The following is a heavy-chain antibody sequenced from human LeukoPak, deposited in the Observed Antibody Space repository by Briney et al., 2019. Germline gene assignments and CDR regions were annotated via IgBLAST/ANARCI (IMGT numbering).Heavy chain of an antibody. V-gene: IGHV1-2*02. J-gene: IGHJ6*02. Sequence: ASVKVSCKASGYTFTGYYMHWVRQAPGQGLEWMGWINPNSGGTNYAQKFQGRVTMTRDTSISTAYMELSRLRSDDTAAYYCAKSTSFWSGYYSYYGMDVWGQGTTVTVSS. CDR1: GYTFTGYY. CDR3: AKSTSFWSGYYSYYGMDV. CDR2: INPNSGGT. D-gene: IGHD3-3*01.